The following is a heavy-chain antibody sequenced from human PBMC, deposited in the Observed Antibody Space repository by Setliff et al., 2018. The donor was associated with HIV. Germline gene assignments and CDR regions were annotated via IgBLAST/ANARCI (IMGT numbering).Heavy chain of an antibody. V-gene: IGHV1-24*01. Sequence: GASVKVSCKVSGYTLTELSIHWVRQAPGKGLEWMGGFDPEDDETIYAQKFQGRVTMTRDTSTSTVYMELSSLRSEDTAVYYCAKDMNRGGYSDSSPHDFWGQGTLVTVSS. J-gene: IGHJ4*02. D-gene: IGHD3-22*01. CDR2: FDPEDDET. CDR1: GYTLTELS. CDR3: AKDMNRGGYSDSSPHDF.